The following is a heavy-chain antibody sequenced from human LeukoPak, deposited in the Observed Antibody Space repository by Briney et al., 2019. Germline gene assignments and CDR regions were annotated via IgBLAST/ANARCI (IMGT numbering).Heavy chain of an antibody. CDR3: ARGGEFQ. V-gene: IGHV3-74*01. D-gene: IGHD3-10*01. Sequence: GGSLRLSCAASGFTFSTYWMYWVRRAPGKGLLWVSRIGPDGSSTSYADSVKGRFTISRDNAKNTLYLQMSSLRAEDTAVYYCARGGEFQWGQGILVTVSS. CDR2: IGPDGSST. J-gene: IGHJ4*02. CDR1: GFTFSTYW.